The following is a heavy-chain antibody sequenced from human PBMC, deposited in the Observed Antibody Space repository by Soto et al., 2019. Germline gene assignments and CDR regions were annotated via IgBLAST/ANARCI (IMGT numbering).Heavy chain of an antibody. CDR1: GGTFSSYT. D-gene: IGHD2-21*02. V-gene: IGHV1-69*02. CDR2: IIPILGIA. CDR3: ARGTGDFYNWYFDL. Sequence: QVQLVQSGAEVKKPGSSVKVSCKASGGTFSSYTISWVRQAPGQGLEWMGRIIPILGIANYAQKFQGRVTITADKSTSTAYMELSVLRSEDTAVYYCARGTGDFYNWYFDLWGRGTLVTVSS. J-gene: IGHJ2*01.